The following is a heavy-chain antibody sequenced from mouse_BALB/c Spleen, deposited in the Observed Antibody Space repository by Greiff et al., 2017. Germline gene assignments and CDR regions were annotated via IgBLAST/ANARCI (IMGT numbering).Heavy chain of an antibody. J-gene: IGHJ2*01. D-gene: IGHD2-4*01. Sequence: QVQLQQSGAELAKPGDSVKMSCKASGYTFTSYWMHWVKQRPGQGLEWIGYINPSTGYTEYNQKFKDKATLTADKSSSTAYMQLSSLTSEDSAVYYCARSEYDYDALDYWGQGTTLTVSS. CDR1: GYTFTSYW. CDR3: ARSEYDYDALDY. CDR2: INPSTGYT. V-gene: IGHV1-7*01.